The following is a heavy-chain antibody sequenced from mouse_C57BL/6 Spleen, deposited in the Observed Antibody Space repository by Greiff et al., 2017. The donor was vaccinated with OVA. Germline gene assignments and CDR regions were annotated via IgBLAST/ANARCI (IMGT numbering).Heavy chain of an antibody. CDR1: GFTFSDYG. V-gene: IGHV5-17*01. Sequence: VQLQQSGGGLVKPGGSLKLSCAASGFTFSDYGMHWVRQAPEKGLEWVAYISSGSSTIYYADTVKGRFTITRDNAKNTLFLQMTSLRSEDTAMYYCARYLAAMDYWGQGTSVTVSS. CDR2: ISSGSSTI. CDR3: ARYLAAMDY. J-gene: IGHJ4*01. D-gene: IGHD5-1*01.